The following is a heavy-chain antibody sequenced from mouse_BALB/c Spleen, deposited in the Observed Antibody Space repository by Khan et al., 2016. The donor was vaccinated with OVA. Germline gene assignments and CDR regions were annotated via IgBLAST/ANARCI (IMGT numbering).Heavy chain of an antibody. D-gene: IGHD2-10*01. V-gene: IGHV1S81*02. CDR2: IYPSDGRN. J-gene: IGHJ2*01. CDR3: ARNAYFGNHCDY. CDR1: GYTFTNYW. Sequence: QVQLKESGAELVKPGASVKLSCKASGYTFTNYWVHWVKQRPGQGLEWIGEIYPSDGRNNYSEKFKSKATLTVNKSSSTAYLQLSSLTSEDSAVYAWARNAYFGNHCDYGGQGTTLTVAS.